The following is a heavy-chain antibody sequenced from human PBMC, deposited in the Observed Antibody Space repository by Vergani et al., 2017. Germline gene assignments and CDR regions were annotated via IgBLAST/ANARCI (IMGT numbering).Heavy chain of an antibody. D-gene: IGHD3-22*01. CDR1: GYSFTSYW. J-gene: IGHJ4*02. V-gene: IGHV5-51*03. Sequence: EVQLVQSGAEVKKPGESLKISCKGSGYSFTSYWIGWVRQMPGKGLEWMGIIYPGDSDTRYSPSFQGQFTISADKSISTAYLQWSSLKASDTAMYYCARPTYYYDSSGYYHGGYFDYWGQGTLVTVSS. CDR3: ARPTYYYDSSGYYHGGYFDY. CDR2: IYPGDSDT.